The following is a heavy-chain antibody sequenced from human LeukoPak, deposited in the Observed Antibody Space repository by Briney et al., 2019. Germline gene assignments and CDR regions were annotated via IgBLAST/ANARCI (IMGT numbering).Heavy chain of an antibody. J-gene: IGHJ6*03. D-gene: IGHD6-19*01. CDR2: IYTSGST. Sequence: PSETLSLTCTVSGGSISSGSYYWSWIRQPAGKGLVWIGRIYTSGSTNYNPSLKSRVTISVDTSKRQFSLKLSSVTAADTAVYCCARATNDYTSGWNYYLDVWGKGTTVIVSS. CDR3: ARATNDYTSGWNYYLDV. V-gene: IGHV4-61*02. CDR1: GGSISSGSYY.